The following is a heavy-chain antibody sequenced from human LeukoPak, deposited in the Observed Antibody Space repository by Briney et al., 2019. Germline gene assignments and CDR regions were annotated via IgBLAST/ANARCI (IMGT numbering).Heavy chain of an antibody. J-gene: IGHJ4*02. CDR3: ARAPRGFDY. CDR1: GYSINSGYY. V-gene: IGHV4-38-2*02. CDR2: IYHSGNT. Sequence: SETLSLTCTVSGYSINSGYYWAWIRQPPGKGLEWIAGIYHSGNTYYNPSLRGRVTISVDTSKNQFSLKLSSVIAADTAVYYCARAPRGFDYWGQGTLVTVSS.